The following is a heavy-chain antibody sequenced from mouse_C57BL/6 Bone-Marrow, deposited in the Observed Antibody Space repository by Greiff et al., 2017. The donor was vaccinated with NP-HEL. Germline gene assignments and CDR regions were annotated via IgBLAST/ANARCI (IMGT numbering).Heavy chain of an antibody. CDR3: ARHEDRGGLWGFAY. CDR1: GYTFTEST. Sequence: VKVVESGAELVKPGASVKLSCKASGYTFTESTIHWVKQRSGQGLEWIGWFYTGSGSIKYNEKLKDKATLTGDKSSSTVYMELSRLTSEDSAVYCWARHEDRGGLWGFAYWGQGTLVTVSA. V-gene: IGHV1-62-2*01. J-gene: IGHJ3*01. D-gene: IGHD1-1*02. CDR2: FYTGSGSI.